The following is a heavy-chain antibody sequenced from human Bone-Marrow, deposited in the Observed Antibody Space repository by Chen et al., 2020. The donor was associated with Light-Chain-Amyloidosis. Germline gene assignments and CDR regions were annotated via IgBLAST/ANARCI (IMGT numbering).Heavy chain of an antibody. CDR1: GFTFKDYA. Sequence: EVQLVESGGGLVQPGRSLRLSGAASGFTFKDYARYWVRQGPGKGLEWVSGISSNSGSIGYADSVKGRFSISRDNAKNYLHLQMNSLRPEDTALYYCVKSLIPSRYLYHYYMDVWGKGTTVIVSS. CDR2: ISSNSGSI. D-gene: IGHD1-1*01. CDR3: VKSLIPSRYLYHYYMDV. J-gene: IGHJ6*03. V-gene: IGHV3-9*01.